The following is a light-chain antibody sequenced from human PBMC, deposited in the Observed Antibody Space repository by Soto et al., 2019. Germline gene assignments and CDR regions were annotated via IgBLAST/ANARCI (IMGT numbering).Light chain of an antibody. V-gene: IGLV2-11*01. CDR2: DVS. CDR1: SSDVGGYNY. Sequence: QSALTQPRSVSGSPGQSVTISCTGTSSDVGGYNYVSWYQQHPGKAPKLMIYDVSKRPSGVPDRFSGSKSGNTVSLTISGLQAEDEADYYCCSYAGSYTFNVFGTGTKVTVL. J-gene: IGLJ1*01. CDR3: CSYAGSYTFNV.